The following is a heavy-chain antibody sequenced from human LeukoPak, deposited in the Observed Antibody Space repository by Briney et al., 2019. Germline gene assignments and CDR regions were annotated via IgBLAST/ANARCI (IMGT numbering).Heavy chain of an antibody. Sequence: KSSETLSLTCAVDGGSFNGFYWSWIRQPAGKGLEWIGRIYTSGSTNYNPSLKSRVTISVDKSKNQFSLKLSSVTAADTAVYYCARASGEGYCSSTSCTRYMDVWGKGTTVTVSS. V-gene: IGHV4-59*10. CDR1: GGSFNGFY. J-gene: IGHJ6*03. CDR2: IYTSGST. CDR3: ARASGEGYCSSTSCTRYMDV. D-gene: IGHD2-2*01.